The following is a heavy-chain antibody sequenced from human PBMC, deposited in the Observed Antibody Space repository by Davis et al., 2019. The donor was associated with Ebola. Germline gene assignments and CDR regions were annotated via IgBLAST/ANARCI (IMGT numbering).Heavy chain of an antibody. CDR2: LSPSGEST. CDR3: AILGVRHSGDY. V-gene: IGHV3-23*01. J-gene: IGHJ4*02. D-gene: IGHD3-10*01. CDR1: GFTFNNYA. Sequence: PGGSLRLSCAASGFTFNNYAMSWVRQAPEKGLEWVSGLSPSGESTYYADSVKGRFTISRDNSRNTVSLQMNSLRVEDTAVYYCAILGVRHSGDYWGQGTLVTVSS.